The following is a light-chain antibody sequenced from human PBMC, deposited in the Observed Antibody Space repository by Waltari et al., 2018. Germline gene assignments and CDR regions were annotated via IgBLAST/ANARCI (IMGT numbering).Light chain of an antibody. J-gene: IGKJ2*01. CDR1: QSISTW. V-gene: IGKV1-5*03. CDR2: KAS. Sequence: DIQMTQSPSTLSASVGDRVTINCRASQSISTWLAWYPQKPGKAPNLLIYKASNLESGVPSMFSGSGSGTEFTLTISSLQPDDFATYYCQQYSTYYTFGQGTKLEIK. CDR3: QQYSTYYT.